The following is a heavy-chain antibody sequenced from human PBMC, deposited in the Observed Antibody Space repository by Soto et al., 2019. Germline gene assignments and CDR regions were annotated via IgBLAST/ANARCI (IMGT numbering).Heavy chain of an antibody. D-gene: IGHD3-10*01. V-gene: IGHV3-21*01. CDR3: ARATVEYYYGSGSYSPGALFDY. CDR1: GFTFSSYS. CDR2: ISSSSSYI. J-gene: IGHJ4*02. Sequence: EVQLVESGGGLVKPGGSLRLSCAASGFTFSSYSMNWVRQAPGKGLEWVSSISSSSSYIYYADSVKGRFTISRDNAKNSLYLQMNSLRAEDTAVYYCARATVEYYYGSGSYSPGALFDYWGQGTLVPVSS.